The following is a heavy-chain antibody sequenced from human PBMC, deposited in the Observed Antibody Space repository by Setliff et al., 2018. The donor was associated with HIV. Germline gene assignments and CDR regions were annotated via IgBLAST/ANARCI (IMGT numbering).Heavy chain of an antibody. CDR3: ARDPRHYYDTTGYSPYNWFDP. D-gene: IGHD3-22*01. Sequence: ASVKVSCKASGYTFTSYGISWVRQAPGQGLEWMGWISAHNGNTKYAQKLQGRVTMTTDTSTGTAYMKLRSLRSDDTAVYYCARDPRHYYDTTGYSPYNWFDPWGQGTLVTVSS. CDR2: ISAHNGNT. J-gene: IGHJ5*02. CDR1: GYTFTSYG. V-gene: IGHV1-18*01.